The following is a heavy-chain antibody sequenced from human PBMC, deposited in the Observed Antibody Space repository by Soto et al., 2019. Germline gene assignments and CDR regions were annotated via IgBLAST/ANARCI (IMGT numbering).Heavy chain of an antibody. CDR2: ISYDGSNK. Sequence: QVQLVESGGGVVQPGRSLRLSCAASGFTFSSYAMHWVRQAPGKGLEWVAVISYDGSNKYYADSVKGRFTISRDNSKKTLYLQMISLRAEDTAVYYCAREWQCTSGVCWVSSYYYYYGMDVWGQGTTVTVSS. V-gene: IGHV3-30-3*01. CDR1: GFTFSSYA. J-gene: IGHJ6*02. D-gene: IGHD2-8*01. CDR3: AREWQCTSGVCWVSSYYYYYGMDV.